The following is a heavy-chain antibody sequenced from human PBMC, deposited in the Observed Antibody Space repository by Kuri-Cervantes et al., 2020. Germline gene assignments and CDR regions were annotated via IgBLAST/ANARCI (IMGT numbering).Heavy chain of an antibody. Sequence: GGSLRPSCAASGFTFSSYAMHWVRQAPGKGLEWVAVISYDGSNKYYADSVKGRFTISRDNSKNTLYLQMNSLRAEDTAVYYCARESRDSGSSPALDYWGQGTLVTVSS. CDR1: GFTFSSYA. V-gene: IGHV3-30-3*01. CDR3: ARESRDSGSSPALDY. CDR2: ISYDGSNK. D-gene: IGHD1-26*01. J-gene: IGHJ4*02.